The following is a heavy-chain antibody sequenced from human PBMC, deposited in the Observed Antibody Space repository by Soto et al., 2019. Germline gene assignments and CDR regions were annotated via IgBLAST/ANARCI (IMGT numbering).Heavy chain of an antibody. V-gene: IGHV4-31*03. Sequence: QVQLEASGPGLVKPSQTVSLTCSVSGGSIRSGGFFWTWIRQHPGKGLEYIGHLYSTGSTYYIPSLRRRLTMSLDTSKNQFSLNLTSVTAADTALYFCARLNSGLYQSFDSWGQGALVTVSS. J-gene: IGHJ4*02. CDR2: LYSTGST. CDR3: ARLNSGLYQSFDS. CDR1: GGSIRSGGFF. D-gene: IGHD2-8*01.